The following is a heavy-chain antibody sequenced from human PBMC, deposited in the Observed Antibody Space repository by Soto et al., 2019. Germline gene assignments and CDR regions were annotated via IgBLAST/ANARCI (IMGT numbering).Heavy chain of an antibody. CDR2: INPNSGGT. V-gene: IGHV1-2*04. CDR1: GYTFTGYY. CDR3: ARENSKQLGKGTGYYYYYYMDV. D-gene: IGHD6-6*01. Sequence: ASVKVSCKASGYTFTGYYMHWVRQAPGQGLERMGWINPNSGGTNYAQKFQGWVTMTRDTSISTAYMELSRLRSDDTAVYYCARENSKQLGKGTGYYYYYYMDVWGKGTTVTVSS. J-gene: IGHJ6*03.